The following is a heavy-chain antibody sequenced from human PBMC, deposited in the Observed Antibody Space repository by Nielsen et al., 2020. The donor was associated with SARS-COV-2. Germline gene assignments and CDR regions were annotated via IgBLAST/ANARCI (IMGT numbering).Heavy chain of an antibody. CDR3: AKDMIAAGHYFDY. D-gene: IGHD6-6*01. Sequence: VRQAPGKGLEWVANIKQDGSEKYYVDSVKGRFTISRDNSKNTLYLQMNSLRAEDTAVYYCAKDMIAAGHYFDYWGQGTLVTVSS. J-gene: IGHJ4*02. V-gene: IGHV3-7*01. CDR2: IKQDGSEK.